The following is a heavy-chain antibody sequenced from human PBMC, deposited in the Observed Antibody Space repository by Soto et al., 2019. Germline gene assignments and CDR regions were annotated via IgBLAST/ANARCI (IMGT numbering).Heavy chain of an antibody. D-gene: IGHD3-10*01. CDR2: INPNSGGT. CDR1: GYTFTGYY. CDR3: AREEKGITMVRGGAYYYYGMDV. V-gene: IGHV1-2*04. J-gene: IGHJ6*02. Sequence: GASVKVSCKASGYTFTGYYMHWVRQAPGQGLEWMGWINPNSGGTNYAQKFQGWVTMTRDTSISTAYMELSRLRSDDTAVYYCAREEKGITMVRGGAYYYYGMDVWGQGTTVTVSS.